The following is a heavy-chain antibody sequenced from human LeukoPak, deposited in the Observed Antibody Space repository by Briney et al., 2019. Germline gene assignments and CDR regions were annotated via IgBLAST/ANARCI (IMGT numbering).Heavy chain of an antibody. Sequence: GGSLRLSCAASGFTFSSYSMNWVRQAPGKGLEWVSSISSSSYIYYADSVKGRFTISRDNAKNSLYLQMNSLRAEDTAVYYCARVGYCSSTSCYNYMDVWGKGTTVTVSS. CDR1: GFTFSSYS. CDR3: ARVGYCSSTSCYNYMDV. J-gene: IGHJ6*03. CDR2: ISSSSYI. V-gene: IGHV3-21*01. D-gene: IGHD2-2*02.